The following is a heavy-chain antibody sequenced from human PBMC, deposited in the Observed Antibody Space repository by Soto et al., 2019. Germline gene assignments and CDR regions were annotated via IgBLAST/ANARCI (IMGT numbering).Heavy chain of an antibody. V-gene: IGHV1-69*01. CDR2: IIPVFGLV. J-gene: IGHJ6*02. CDR1: GGTPSNSA. Sequence: QVHLLLQSGAEVKKPGSSVKVSCKASGGTPSNSAISWVRQAPGQGLEWMGGIIPVFGLVKYAQNFQGRVTITADESTNTAYMELSSLRPEDTAVYYCAGCRIVVVGSRAYYGMDVWGHGTTVTVSS. D-gene: IGHD3-22*01. CDR3: AGCRIVVVGSRAYYGMDV.